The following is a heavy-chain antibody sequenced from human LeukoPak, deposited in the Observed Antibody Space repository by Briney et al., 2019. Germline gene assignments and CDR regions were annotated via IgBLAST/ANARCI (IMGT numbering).Heavy chain of an antibody. Sequence: PGGSLRLSCAASGFTFSSYAMSWVRQAPGKGLEWVSAISGSGGSTYYADSVKGRFTISRDNSKNTLYLQMNSLRAEDTAVYYCAKAPQYYYGSGSPTPRVDVWGQGTTVTVSS. D-gene: IGHD3-10*01. CDR1: GFTFSSYA. J-gene: IGHJ6*02. CDR2: ISGSGGST. CDR3: AKAPQYYYGSGSPTPRVDV. V-gene: IGHV3-23*01.